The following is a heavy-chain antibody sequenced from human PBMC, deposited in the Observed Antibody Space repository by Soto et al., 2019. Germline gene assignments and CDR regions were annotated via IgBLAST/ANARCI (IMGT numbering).Heavy chain of an antibody. Sequence: EVQLAESGGGLAQPGGSLRLSCAASGFTLSGYAMDWVRQAPGKGLVYVSGISSNGVGTYYANSVQGRFTISRDNSKNTVYLQMGSLRPEDMAVYYCARRARPDFYYMDVWGKGTTVTVSS. CDR1: GFTLSGYA. CDR2: ISSNGVGT. D-gene: IGHD6-6*01. V-gene: IGHV3-64*01. CDR3: ARRARPDFYYMDV. J-gene: IGHJ6*03.